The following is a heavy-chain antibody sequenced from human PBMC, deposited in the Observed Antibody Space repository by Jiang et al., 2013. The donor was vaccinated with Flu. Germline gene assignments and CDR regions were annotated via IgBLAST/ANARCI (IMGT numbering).Heavy chain of an antibody. J-gene: IGHJ3*01. CDR3: ARTVGSAFDL. V-gene: IGHV1-69*01. D-gene: IGHD1-26*01. Sequence: SGAEVKKPGSSVKVSCKASRDTFSKHGISWVRQAPGHGLEWMGGIIPAFRTTDYAQKFQGSVTFTADESTSTAYMELTSLRSDDSAVYYCARTVGSAFDLWGQGTMVTVSS. CDR1: RDTFSKHG. CDR2: IIPAFRTT.